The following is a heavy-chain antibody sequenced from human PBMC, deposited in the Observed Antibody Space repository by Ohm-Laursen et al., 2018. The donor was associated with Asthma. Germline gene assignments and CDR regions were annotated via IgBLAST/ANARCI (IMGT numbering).Heavy chain of an antibody. J-gene: IGHJ6*02. Sequence: SLRLSCAASGYTFSRYSIHWVRQIPGKGLEWVASISTASSFIYYADSVRGRFTTSRDNARNSLYLQMNSLRAEDTAVYYCARGDIVVVPAAMQAYYYYYGMDVWDQGTTVTVSS. D-gene: IGHD2-2*01. CDR3: ARGDIVVVPAAMQAYYYYYGMDV. CDR2: ISTASSFI. CDR1: GYTFSRYS. V-gene: IGHV3-21*01.